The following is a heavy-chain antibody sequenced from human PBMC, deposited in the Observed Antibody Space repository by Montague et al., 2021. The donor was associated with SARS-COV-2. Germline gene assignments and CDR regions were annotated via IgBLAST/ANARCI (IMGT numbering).Heavy chain of an antibody. J-gene: IGHJ4*02. D-gene: IGHD1-7*01. V-gene: IGHV2-70*11. CDR2: IDWXXXK. CDR3: ARETGTTVSLDY. Sequence: PALVKPTQTLTLTCTFSGFSLSTSGMCVSWIRQPPGKALEWLARIDWXXXKYSSTSLKTRLTISKDTSKHPVVLTMTNMDPVDTATYYCARETGTTVSLDYWGQGTLVTVSS. CDR1: GFSLSTSGMC.